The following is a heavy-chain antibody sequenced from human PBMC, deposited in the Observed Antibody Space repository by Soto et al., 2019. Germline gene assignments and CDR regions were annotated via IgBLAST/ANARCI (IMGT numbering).Heavy chain of an antibody. CDR1: GFTFSSYS. J-gene: IGHJ5*02. CDR2: ISSSSSTI. Sequence: GGSLRLSCAASGFTFSSYSMNWVRQAPGKGLEWVSYISSSSSTIYYADSVKGRFTISRDNAKNSLYLQMNSLRDEDTAVYYCATDPEYYYDSSGYPAPGGQGTLVTVSS. CDR3: ATDPEYYYDSSGYPAP. V-gene: IGHV3-48*02. D-gene: IGHD3-22*01.